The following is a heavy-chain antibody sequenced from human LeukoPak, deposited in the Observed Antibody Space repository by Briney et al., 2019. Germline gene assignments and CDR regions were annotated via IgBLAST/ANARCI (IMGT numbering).Heavy chain of an antibody. CDR1: GYTFTSYA. J-gene: IGHJ4*02. V-gene: IGHV7-4-1*02. CDR2: INTNTGNP. D-gene: IGHD3-10*01. CDR3: ATDLNYYGSGSYYNALDY. Sequence: GASVKVSCKASGYTFTSYAMNWVRQAPGQGLEWMGWINTNTGNPTYAQGFTGRFVFSLDTSVSTAYLQISSLKAEDTAVYCCATDLNYYGSGSYYNALDYWGQGTLVTVSS.